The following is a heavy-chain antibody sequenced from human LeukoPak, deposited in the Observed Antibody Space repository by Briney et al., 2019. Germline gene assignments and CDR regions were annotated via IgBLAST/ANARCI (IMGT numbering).Heavy chain of an antibody. CDR3: ARDEQWLAL. V-gene: IGHV4-59*01. CDR2: IYYSGST. J-gene: IGHJ4*02. Sequence: SETLSLTCTVSGGSINSYYRSWIRQPPGKGLEWIGYIYYSGSTNYNPSLKSRVTISVDTSKNQFSLKLSSVTAADTAVYYCARDEQWLALWGQGTLVTVSS. CDR1: GGSINSYY. D-gene: IGHD6-19*01.